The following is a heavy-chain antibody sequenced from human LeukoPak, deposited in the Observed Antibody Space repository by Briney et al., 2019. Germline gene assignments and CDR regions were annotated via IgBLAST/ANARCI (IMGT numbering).Heavy chain of an antibody. CDR3: AAGAGWLIDW. Sequence: PAGGSLRLSCAASGFTFSNYWMNWVRQAPGKGMEWVAIIEKDGSEILYVDSVRGRFTISRDNAKNSLYLQMNSLRAEDTAVYYCAAGAGWLIDWWGQGTLVIVSS. V-gene: IGHV3-7*01. D-gene: IGHD6-19*01. CDR2: IEKDGSEI. CDR1: GFTFSNYW. J-gene: IGHJ4*02.